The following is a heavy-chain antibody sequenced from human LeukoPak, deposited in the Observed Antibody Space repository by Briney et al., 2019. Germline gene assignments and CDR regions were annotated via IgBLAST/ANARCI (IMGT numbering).Heavy chain of an antibody. CDR3: ARDRYYYASSGYSQLFDY. CDR2: IYYSGTT. CDR1: GGSISSSSYY. J-gene: IGHJ4*02. Sequence: SETLSLTCTVSGGSISSSSYYWGWIRQPPGKGLEWIRSIYYSGTTYYTPSLKRRVTISVDTSKNQFSPKLSSVTAADTAVYYCARDRYYYASSGYSQLFDYWGQGTLVTVSS. D-gene: IGHD3-22*01. V-gene: IGHV4-39*07.